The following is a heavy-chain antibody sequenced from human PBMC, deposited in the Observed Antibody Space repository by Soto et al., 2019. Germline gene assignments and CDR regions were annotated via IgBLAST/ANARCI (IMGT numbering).Heavy chain of an antibody. D-gene: IGHD3-10*01. CDR1: GYSFSTYG. CDR3: ARGENYGYARDVCDH. V-gene: IGHV1-18*04. J-gene: IGHJ4*02. Sequence: QVLLVQSGAEVKKPGASVKVSCKASGYSFSTYGVSWVRQAPGQGLEWMGWLNTGDGNTAYAQKLQGRITLTTDTSTTTAYMELRSLRSDDTAIYYCARGENYGYARDVCDHWGEGTLVTFAS. CDR2: LNTGDGNT.